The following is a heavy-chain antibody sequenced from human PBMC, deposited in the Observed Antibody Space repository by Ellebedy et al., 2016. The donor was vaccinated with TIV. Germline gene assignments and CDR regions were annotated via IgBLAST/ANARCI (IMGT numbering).Heavy chain of an antibody. V-gene: IGHV1-3*01. D-gene: IGHD4-23*01. Sequence: ASVKVSXKASGYTFTSYAMHWVRQAPGQRLEWMGWTNAGNGNTKYSQKFQGRVTITRDTSASTAYMELSSLRSEDTAVYYCVVTTMVYNDQDAFDIWGQGTMVTVSS. J-gene: IGHJ3*02. CDR3: VVTTMVYNDQDAFDI. CDR1: GYTFTSYA. CDR2: TNAGNGNT.